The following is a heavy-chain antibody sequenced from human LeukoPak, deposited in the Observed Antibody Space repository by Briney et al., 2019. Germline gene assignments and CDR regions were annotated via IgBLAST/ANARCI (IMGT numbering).Heavy chain of an antibody. D-gene: IGHD3-22*01. V-gene: IGHV3-23*01. Sequence: PGGSLRLSCAASGFTFPRHAMSWVRQAPGKGLEWVASSGGSGGRTHYAGSVKGRFTISRDNSQNTVYLHMNSLRADDTAVYYCAQEHFDTSGYYSRFDNWGQGILVTVSS. CDR3: AQEHFDTSGYYSRFDN. J-gene: IGHJ4*02. CDR1: GFTFPRHA. CDR2: SGGSGGRT.